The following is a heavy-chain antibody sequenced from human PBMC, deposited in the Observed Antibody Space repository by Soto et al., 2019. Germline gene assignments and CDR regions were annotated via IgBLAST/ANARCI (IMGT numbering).Heavy chain of an antibody. Sequence: TLSLTCTVSGGSLSSYYWSWIRQPPGKGLEWIGYIYYSGSTNYNPSLKSRVTISVDTSKNQFSLKLSSVTAADTAVYYCAGGPEMAIDYWGQGTLVTVSS. CDR3: AGGPEMAIDY. D-gene: IGHD5-12*01. J-gene: IGHJ4*02. V-gene: IGHV4-59*01. CDR1: GGSLSSYY. CDR2: IYYSGST.